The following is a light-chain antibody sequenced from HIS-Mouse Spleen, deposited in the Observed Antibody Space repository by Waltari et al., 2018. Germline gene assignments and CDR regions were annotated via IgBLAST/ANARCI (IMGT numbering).Light chain of an antibody. V-gene: IGKV3-20*01. CDR1: QSVSSSY. CDR3: QQYGSSPLWT. Sequence: IVLTQSPGTLSLYQGERATLSCRASQSVSSSYLAWYQQKPGQDPRLLIYGASSRATGIPDRFSGSGSGTDFTLTISRLEPEDFAVYYCQQYGSSPLWTFGQGTKVEIK. CDR2: GAS. J-gene: IGKJ1*01.